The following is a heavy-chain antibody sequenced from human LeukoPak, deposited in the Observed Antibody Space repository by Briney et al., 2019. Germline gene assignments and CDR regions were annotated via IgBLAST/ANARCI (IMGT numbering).Heavy chain of an antibody. Sequence: GGSLRLSCAASGFTFSSYAMHWVRQAPGKGLEWVAVISYDGSNKYYADSVEGRFTISRDNSKNTLYLRMNSLRAEDTALYYCASARGYSSEYKWGQGTLVTVSS. CDR2: ISYDGSNK. D-gene: IGHD6-19*01. CDR3: ASARGYSSEYK. CDR1: GFTFSSYA. V-gene: IGHV3-30-3*01. J-gene: IGHJ4*02.